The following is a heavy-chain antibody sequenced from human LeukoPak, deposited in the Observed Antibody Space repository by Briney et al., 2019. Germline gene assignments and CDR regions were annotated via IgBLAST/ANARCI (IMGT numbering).Heavy chain of an antibody. CDR2: ISSSGDTI. CDR3: ARDPKLNYDTYMDV. D-gene: IGHD3-22*01. Sequence: AGGSLRLSCAASGFTFSTYSMNWVRQAPGKGLEWVSYISSSGDTIHYADSVKGRFTISRDNAKNSLYLQMNSLRAEDTAVYYCARDPKLNYDTYMDVWGKGTTVTISS. CDR1: GFTFSTYS. J-gene: IGHJ6*03. V-gene: IGHV3-48*04.